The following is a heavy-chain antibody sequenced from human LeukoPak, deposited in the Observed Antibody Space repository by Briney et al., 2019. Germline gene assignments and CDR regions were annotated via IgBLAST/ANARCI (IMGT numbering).Heavy chain of an antibody. Sequence: GGSLRLSCAASRFTFSSYTMSWVRQAPGKGLEWVSTITTSDGNTYYADSVRGRFTVSRDNSKNTLFLQMNSLRAEDTAAYYCAKDGGLWVSAHWGDSWGRGTLVTVSS. V-gene: IGHV3-23*01. CDR2: ITTSDGNT. J-gene: IGHJ4*02. CDR3: AKDGGLWVSAHWGDS. D-gene: IGHD7-27*01. CDR1: RFTFSSYT.